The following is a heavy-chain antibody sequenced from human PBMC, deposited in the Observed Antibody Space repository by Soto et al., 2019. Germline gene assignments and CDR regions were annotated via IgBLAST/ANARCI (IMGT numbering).Heavy chain of an antibody. CDR1: EFTVSSDY. D-gene: IGHD1-26*01. J-gene: IGHJ6*02. CDR3: AGRVGATNYGMDV. Sequence: GGSLSLSCAASEFTVSSDYMNWFRQAPGKGLECVSTIYSGGSTYYADSVKGRFTISRDNSKNTLYLQMNNLRAEDTAVYYCAGRVGATNYGMDVWGQGTTVTVS. V-gene: IGHV3-53*01. CDR2: IYSGGST.